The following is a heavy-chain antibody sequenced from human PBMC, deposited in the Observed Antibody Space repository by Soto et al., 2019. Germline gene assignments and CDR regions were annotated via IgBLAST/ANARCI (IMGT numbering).Heavy chain of an antibody. Sequence: GGSLRLSCAASGFTFSSYAMHWVRQAPGKGLEWVAVISYDGSNKYYADSVKGRFTISRDNSKNTLYLQMNSLRAEDTAVYYCARGLPNWNYGNYSGPWGQGTLVTVSS. J-gene: IGHJ5*02. CDR3: ARGLPNWNYGNYSGP. D-gene: IGHD1-7*01. CDR2: ISYDGSNK. V-gene: IGHV3-30-3*01. CDR1: GFTFSSYA.